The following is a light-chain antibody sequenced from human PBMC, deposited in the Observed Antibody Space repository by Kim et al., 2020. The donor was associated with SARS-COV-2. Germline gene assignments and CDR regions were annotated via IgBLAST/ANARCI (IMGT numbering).Light chain of an antibody. CDR2: EAS. J-gene: IGKJ5*01. Sequence: TLSWSPGDSATPSCRASQGVSNYLAWYQQKPGQAPRLLIYEASKRAAGIPARFSGSGSGTDFTLTISRLEPGDSAVYFCQQRGSFGQGTRLEIK. CDR3: QQRGS. V-gene: IGKV3-11*01. CDR1: QGVSNY.